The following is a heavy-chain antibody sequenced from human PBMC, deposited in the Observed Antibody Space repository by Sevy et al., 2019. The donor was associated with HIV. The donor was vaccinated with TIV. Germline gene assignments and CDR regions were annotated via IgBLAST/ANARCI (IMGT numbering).Heavy chain of an antibody. D-gene: IGHD6-6*01. V-gene: IGHV1-18*01. J-gene: IGHJ6*02. CDR2: ISAYNGNT. Sequence: ASMKVSCKASGYTFTSYGISWVRQAPGQGLEWMGWISAYNGNTNYAQKLQGRVTMTTDTSTSTAYMELRSLRSDDTAVYYCARDSSSSYYYYGMDVWGQGTTVTVSS. CDR3: ARDSSSSYYYYGMDV. CDR1: GYTFTSYG.